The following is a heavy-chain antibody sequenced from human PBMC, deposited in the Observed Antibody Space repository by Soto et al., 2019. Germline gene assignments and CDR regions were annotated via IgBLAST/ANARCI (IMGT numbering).Heavy chain of an antibody. V-gene: IGHV3-23*01. CDR1: GFTFSSYA. CDR2: ISGSGGST. D-gene: IGHD2-2*01. Sequence: GGSLRLSCAASGFTFSSYAMSWVRQAPGKGLEWVSAISGSGGSTYYADSVKGRFTISRDNSKNTLYLQMNSLRAEDTAVYYCAKVNRYCSSTSCPVPYYYGMDVWGQGTTVTVSS. J-gene: IGHJ6*02. CDR3: AKVNRYCSSTSCPVPYYYGMDV.